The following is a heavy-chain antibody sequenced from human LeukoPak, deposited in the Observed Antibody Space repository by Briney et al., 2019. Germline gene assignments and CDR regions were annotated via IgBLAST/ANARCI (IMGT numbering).Heavy chain of an antibody. D-gene: IGHD3-3*01. CDR1: GFAFSTFG. CDR3: AEDGVPTYWEYYCYGLDV. J-gene: IGHJ6*02. V-gene: IGHV3-30*18. Sequence: GGSLRLSCAASGFAFSTFGVHWVRQAPGTGLEWVARISSDETNKYYADSVKGRFTISRDNSKNTVYLQMSSLSAEDSAVYYWAEDGVPTYWEYYCYGLDVWGQGTTVTVSS. CDR2: ISSDETNK.